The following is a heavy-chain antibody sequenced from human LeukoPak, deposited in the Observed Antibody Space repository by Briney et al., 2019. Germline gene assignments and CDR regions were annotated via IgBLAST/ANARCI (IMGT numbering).Heavy chain of an antibody. CDR2: IYYSGST. CDR3: ARHLVVPAAYWFDP. D-gene: IGHD2-2*01. Sequence: PSETLSLTCTVSGGSISSSSYYWGWIRQPPGKGLEWIGSIYYSGSTYYNPSLKSRVTISVDTSKNQFSLKLSSVTAADTAVYYCARHLVVPAAYWFDPWGQGTLVTVSS. CDR1: GGSISSSSYY. V-gene: IGHV4-39*01. J-gene: IGHJ5*02.